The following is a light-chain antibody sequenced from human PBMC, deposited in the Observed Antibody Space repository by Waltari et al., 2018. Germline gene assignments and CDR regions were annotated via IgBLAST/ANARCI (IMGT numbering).Light chain of an antibody. V-gene: IGLV2-14*03. CDR1: SSDVGGYNY. J-gene: IGLJ2*01. CDR2: DVS. Sequence: QSALTQPASVSGSPGQSITISCTGTSSDVGGYNYVSWYQQLPGKAPKLIIYDVSERPSGVSTRFSGSKSGNTASLTISGLQAEDEADYYCSSYRTTTTRLFGGGTKVTVL. CDR3: SSYRTTTTRL.